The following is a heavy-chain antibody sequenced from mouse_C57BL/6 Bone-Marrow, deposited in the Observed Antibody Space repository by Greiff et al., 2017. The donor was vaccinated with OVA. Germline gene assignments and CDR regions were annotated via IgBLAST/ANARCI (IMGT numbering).Heavy chain of an antibody. V-gene: IGHV14-1*01. CDR2: IDPEDGDT. CDR3: TTGVTWAWFAY. J-gene: IGHJ3*01. CDR1: GFNIKDYY. D-gene: IGHD2-2*01. Sequence: DVKLQESGAELVRPGASVKLSCTASGFNIKDYYMHWVKQRPEQGLEWIGRIDPEDGDTEYDPKFQGKATMTVDNSSNTAYLQLSSLTSEDTAVYYCTTGVTWAWFAYWGQGTLVTVSA.